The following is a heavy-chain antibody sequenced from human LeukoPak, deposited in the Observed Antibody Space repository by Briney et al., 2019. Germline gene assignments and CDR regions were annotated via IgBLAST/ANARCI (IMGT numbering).Heavy chain of an antibody. V-gene: IGHV1-3*01. J-gene: IGHJ3*02. CDR1: GYTFTSYA. Sequence: HRASVKVSCKASGYTFTSYAMHWVRQAPGQRLEWMGWINAGNGITKYSQKFQGRVTITRDTSASTAYMELSSLRSEDTAVYYCARDSPYSGSYFPGNDAFDIWGQGTMVTVSS. CDR3: ARDSPYSGSYFPGNDAFDI. CDR2: INAGNGIT. D-gene: IGHD1-26*01.